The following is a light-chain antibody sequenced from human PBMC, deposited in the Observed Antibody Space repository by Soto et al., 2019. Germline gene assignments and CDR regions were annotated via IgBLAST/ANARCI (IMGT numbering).Light chain of an antibody. V-gene: IGKV3-20*01. Sequence: EIVLTQSPGTLSLSPGERATLSCRASQSVSSSYLVWYQQKPGQAPRLLIYGASSRATGIPDRFSGSGSGTDFTLTISRLEPEDFALYYCQQYGSSPPMYTFGQGTKLEIK. CDR1: QSVSSSY. CDR3: QQYGSSPPMYT. CDR2: GAS. J-gene: IGKJ2*01.